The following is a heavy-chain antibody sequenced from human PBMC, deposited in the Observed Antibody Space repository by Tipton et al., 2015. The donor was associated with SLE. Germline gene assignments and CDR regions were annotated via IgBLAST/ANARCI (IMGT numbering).Heavy chain of an antibody. CDR2: ISYDGSNK. CDR1: GFTFSSYG. D-gene: IGHD3-22*01. Sequence: QLVQSGGGVVQPGRSLRLSCAASGFTFSSYGMHWVRQAPGKGLEWVAVISYDGSNKYYADSVKGRFTISRDNSKNTLYLQMNSLRAEDTAVYSCASGPTMIVVVITYFDYWGQGTLVTVSS. J-gene: IGHJ4*02. V-gene: IGHV3-30*03. CDR3: ASGPTMIVVVITYFDY.